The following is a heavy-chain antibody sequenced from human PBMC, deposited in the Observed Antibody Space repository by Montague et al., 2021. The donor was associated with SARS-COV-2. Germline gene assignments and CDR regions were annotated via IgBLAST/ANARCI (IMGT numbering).Heavy chain of an antibody. CDR1: GGSISSYY. CDR2: IYYSGST. CDR3: AAGRLINDSEWNYPYYYYGTHV. D-gene: IGHD1-7*01. V-gene: IGHV4-59*08. J-gene: IGHJ6*02. Sequence: SETLSLTCTVSGGSISSYYWSWIRQPPGKGLEWIGYIYYSGSTYYNPSLRSRVIISIDTSKNQFSLKVSSVTAADTAAYYCAAGRLINDSEWNYPYYYYGTHVWGQGTTVAVSS.